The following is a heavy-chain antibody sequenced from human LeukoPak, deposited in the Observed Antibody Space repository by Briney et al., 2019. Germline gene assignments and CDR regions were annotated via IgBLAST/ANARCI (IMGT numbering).Heavy chain of an antibody. CDR3: ARDERQYSGYDSLDY. Sequence: PGGSLRLSCAASGFTFSNYALHWVRQAPGKGLEWVAVISYEGGSKYCADSVKGRFTISRDNSKSTLYLQMNSLRAEDTAVYYCARDERQYSGYDSLDYWGQGTLVTVSS. V-gene: IGHV3-30-3*01. J-gene: IGHJ4*02. CDR1: GFTFSNYA. CDR2: ISYEGGSK. D-gene: IGHD5-12*01.